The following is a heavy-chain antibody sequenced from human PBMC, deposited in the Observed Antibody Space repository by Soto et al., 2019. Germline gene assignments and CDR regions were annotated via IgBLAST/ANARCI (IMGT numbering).Heavy chain of an antibody. CDR3: AKGSLLWFGESPSYFAY. CDR2: ITSSGGST. D-gene: IGHD3-10*01. J-gene: IGHJ4*02. V-gene: IGHV3-23*01. CDR1: GFTFSNYA. Sequence: EVQLLESGGGLGQPGGSLRLSCAASGFTFSNYAMTWVRQAPGKGLEWVSIITSSGGSTYYADSVKGRFTISRDNSKNTRYLQVYSLRAEDTAVYYCAKGSLLWFGESPSYFAYWGQGTLVTVSS.